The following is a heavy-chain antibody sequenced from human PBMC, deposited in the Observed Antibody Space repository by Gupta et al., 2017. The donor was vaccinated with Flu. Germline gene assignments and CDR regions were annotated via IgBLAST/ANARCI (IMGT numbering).Heavy chain of an antibody. CDR1: GYTFTGYY. CDR2: INPNSGGT. Sequence: QVQLVQSGAEVKKPGASVKVSCKASGYTFTGYYMHWVRQAPGQGLEWMGWINPNSGGTNYAQKFQGRVTMTRDTSISTAYMELSRLRADDTAVYYCARGGLLWFGELFSPPDYWGQGTLVTVSS. CDR3: ARGGLLWFGELFSPPDY. V-gene: IGHV1-2*02. J-gene: IGHJ4*02. D-gene: IGHD3-10*01.